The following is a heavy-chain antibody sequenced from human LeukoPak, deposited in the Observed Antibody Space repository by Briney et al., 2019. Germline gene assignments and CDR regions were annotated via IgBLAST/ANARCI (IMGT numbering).Heavy chain of an antibody. CDR1: GFTFSNHA. CDR2: ISPPGGTT. J-gene: IGHJ5*02. V-gene: IGHV3-23*01. CDR3: AREYSYGYDDWFDP. D-gene: IGHD5-18*01. Sequence: GGSLRLSCAASGFTFSNHAMSWFRQAPGMGLEWVSAISPPGGTTYFADSVKGRFNISRDNSKNTLYLQMNSLRAGDTAIYYCAREYSYGYDDWFDPWGQGTLVTVSS.